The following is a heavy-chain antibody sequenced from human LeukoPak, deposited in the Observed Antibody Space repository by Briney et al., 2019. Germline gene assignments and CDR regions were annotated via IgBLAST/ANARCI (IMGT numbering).Heavy chain of an antibody. CDR3: ARDMTAYCGGDCYQYFQH. Sequence: ASVKVSCKASGYTFTGYYMHWVRQAPGQGLEWMGWINPNSGGTNYAQKFQGRVTMTRDTSISTAYMELSRLRSDDTAVCYCARDMTAYCGGDCYQYFQHWGQGTLVTVSS. D-gene: IGHD2-21*02. V-gene: IGHV1-2*02. J-gene: IGHJ1*01. CDR2: INPNSGGT. CDR1: GYTFTGYY.